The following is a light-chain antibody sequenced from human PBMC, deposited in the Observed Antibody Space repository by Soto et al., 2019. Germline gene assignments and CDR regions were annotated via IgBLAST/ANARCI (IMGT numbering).Light chain of an antibody. J-gene: IGLJ2*01. Sequence: SYELTQPPSMSVSPGQTARITCSGDALPKQYAYWYQKKPGQAPVLVIYKDTERPSGIPERFSGSSSGTTVTLTISGVQAADEADYYCQSAHSSGTYVVFGGGTKVTVL. CDR1: ALPKQY. CDR3: QSAHSSGTYVV. V-gene: IGLV3-25*03. CDR2: KDT.